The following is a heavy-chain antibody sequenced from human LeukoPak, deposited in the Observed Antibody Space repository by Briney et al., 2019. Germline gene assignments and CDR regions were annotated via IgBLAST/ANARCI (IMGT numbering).Heavy chain of an antibody. CDR1: GFTFSSYA. D-gene: IGHD6-6*01. V-gene: IGHV3-30*01. CDR2: ISYDGSNK. Sequence: PGGSLRLPCAASGFTFSSYAMHWVRQAPGKGLEWVAVISYDGSNKYYADSVKGRFTISRDNSKNTLYLQMNSLRAEDTAVYYCARSTRIAPPLDYWGQGTLVTVSS. CDR3: ARSTRIAPPLDY. J-gene: IGHJ4*02.